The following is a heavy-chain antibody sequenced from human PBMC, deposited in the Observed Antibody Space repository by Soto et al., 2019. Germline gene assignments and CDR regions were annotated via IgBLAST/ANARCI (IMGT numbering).Heavy chain of an antibody. V-gene: IGHV3-30*18. Sequence: GGSLRLSCAASGFTFSSYGMHWVRQAPGKGLEWVAVISYDGSNKDYADSVKGRFTISRDNSKNTLYLQMNSLRAEDTAVYYCANYGDYGQYYFQHWGQGTLVTVSS. CDR1: GFTFSSYG. D-gene: IGHD4-17*01. CDR3: ANYGDYGQYYFQH. J-gene: IGHJ1*01. CDR2: ISYDGSNK.